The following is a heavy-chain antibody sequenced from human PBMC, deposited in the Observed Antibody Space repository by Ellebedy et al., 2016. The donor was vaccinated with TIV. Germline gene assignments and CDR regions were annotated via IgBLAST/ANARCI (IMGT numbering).Heavy chain of an antibody. J-gene: IGHJ4*02. D-gene: IGHD2-2*01. CDR3: AKVGDYCSSTSCGGDFDY. CDR2: ISGSGGST. CDR1: GFTFSSYA. V-gene: IGHV3-23*01. Sequence: GGSLRLXXAASGFTFSSYAMSWVRQAPGKGLEWVSAISGSGGSTYYADSVKGRFTISRDNSKNTLYLQMNSLRAEDTAVYYCAKVGDYCSSTSCGGDFDYWGQGTLVTVSS.